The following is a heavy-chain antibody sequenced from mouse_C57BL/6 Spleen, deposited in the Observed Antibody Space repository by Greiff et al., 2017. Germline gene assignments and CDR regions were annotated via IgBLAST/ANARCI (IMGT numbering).Heavy chain of an antibody. CDR2: IDPEDGET. J-gene: IGHJ2*01. CDR1: GFNIKDYY. Sequence: VQLQQSGAELVKPGASVKLSCTASGFNIKDYYMHWVKQRTEQGLEWIGRIDPEDGETKYAPKFPGKATITADTSSNTAYLQLSSLTSEDTAVYYCARQDAQATPFDYWGQGTTLTVSS. CDR3: ARQDAQATPFDY. V-gene: IGHV14-2*01. D-gene: IGHD3-2*02.